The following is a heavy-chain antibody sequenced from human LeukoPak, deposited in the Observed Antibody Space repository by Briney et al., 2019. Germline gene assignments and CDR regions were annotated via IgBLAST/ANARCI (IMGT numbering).Heavy chain of an antibody. J-gene: IGHJ4*02. CDR3: ARDLSIAVTFDY. V-gene: IGHV1-2*02. CDR2: ISPNNGGT. D-gene: IGHD6-19*01. Sequence: ASVKVTCKAYGYTFTGYYIHWVRQAPGQGLEWMGWISPNNGGTEYAQKFPGRVSMTRATSIDTAYMEVSRLKSDDTAVYYCARDLSIAVTFDYWGQGTLVTVSS. CDR1: GYTFTGYY.